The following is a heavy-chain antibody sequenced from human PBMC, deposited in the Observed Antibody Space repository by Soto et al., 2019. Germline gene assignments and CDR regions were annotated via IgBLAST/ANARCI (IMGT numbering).Heavy chain of an antibody. Sequence: SVKVSCKASGGTFSSYTISWVRQAPGQGLEWMGRIIPILGIANYAQKFQGRVTITADKSTSTAYMELSSLRSEDTAVYYCARALPLNCDILTGYNWFDPWGQGTLVTVSS. J-gene: IGHJ5*02. V-gene: IGHV1-69*02. D-gene: IGHD3-9*01. CDR1: GGTFSSYT. CDR2: IIPILGIA. CDR3: ARALPLNCDILTGYNWFDP.